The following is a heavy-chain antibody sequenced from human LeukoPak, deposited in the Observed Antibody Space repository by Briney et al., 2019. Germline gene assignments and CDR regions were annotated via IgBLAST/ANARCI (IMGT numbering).Heavy chain of an antibody. Sequence: SETLSLTCTVYGGSFSGYYWSWIRQPPGKGLGWIGEINHSGSTNYNPSLKSRVTISVDTSKNQFSLKLSSVTAADTAVYYCARGLDTAMIRFDYWGQGTLVTVSS. CDR2: INHSGST. J-gene: IGHJ4*02. CDR1: GGSFSGYY. V-gene: IGHV4-34*01. CDR3: ARGLDTAMIRFDY. D-gene: IGHD5-18*01.